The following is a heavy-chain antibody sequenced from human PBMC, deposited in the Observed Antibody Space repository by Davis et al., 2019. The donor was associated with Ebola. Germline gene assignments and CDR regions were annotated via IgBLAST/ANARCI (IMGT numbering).Heavy chain of an antibody. V-gene: IGHV3-30*04. CDR1: GFTFSDYA. Sequence: PGGSLRLSCAASGFTFSDYAMHWVRQAPGKGLEWVAFISYNGWDTFYADSVKGRFTISRDNSKNTLFLQMNSLRAEDTSVYYCARETNAFDVWGQGTMVTVPS. CDR2: ISYNGWDT. J-gene: IGHJ3*01. CDR3: ARETNAFDV.